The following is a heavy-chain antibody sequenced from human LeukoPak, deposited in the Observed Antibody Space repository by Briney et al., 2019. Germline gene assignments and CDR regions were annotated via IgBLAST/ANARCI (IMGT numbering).Heavy chain of an antibody. CDR2: SIHSFGTA. Sequence: RVASVTVSCKASGGTFSSYAISWVRQAPGQGVEGMGGSIHSFGTANYEQKLQGRVTITADKSTSTAYMELSSLRSEDTAVYYCARVEKYYGSGSYSNWFDPWGQGTLVTVSS. D-gene: IGHD3-10*01. J-gene: IGHJ5*02. V-gene: IGHV1-69*06. CDR1: GGTFSSYA. CDR3: ARVEKYYGSGSYSNWFDP.